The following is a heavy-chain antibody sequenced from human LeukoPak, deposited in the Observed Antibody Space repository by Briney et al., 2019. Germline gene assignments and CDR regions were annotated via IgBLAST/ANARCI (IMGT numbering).Heavy chain of an antibody. V-gene: IGHV3-23*01. CDR2: ISGSSTT. J-gene: IGHJ4*02. CDR3: AKPLVGVASITY. Sequence: GGSLTLSCAASGFTFSSYAMSWVRQAPGEGLEWVSAISGSSTTYYADSVKGRFTISRDNSKNTLYLQMNSLRAEDTAVYYCAKPLVGVASITYWCQATLVTVSS. D-gene: IGHD5-12*01. CDR1: GFTFSSYA.